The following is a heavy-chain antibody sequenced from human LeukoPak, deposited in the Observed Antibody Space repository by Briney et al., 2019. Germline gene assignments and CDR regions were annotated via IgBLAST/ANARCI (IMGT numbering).Heavy chain of an antibody. CDR3: ARHRRRSGSHPGY. D-gene: IGHD3-10*01. CDR1: GYTFTSYG. V-gene: IGHV1-18*01. J-gene: IGHJ4*02. Sequence: GASVKVSCKASGYTFTSYGISWVRQAPGQGLEWMGWISAYNGNTNYAQKLQGRVTMTTDTSTSTACMELRSLRSDDTAVYYCARHRRRSGSHPGYWGQGTLVTVSS. CDR2: ISAYNGNT.